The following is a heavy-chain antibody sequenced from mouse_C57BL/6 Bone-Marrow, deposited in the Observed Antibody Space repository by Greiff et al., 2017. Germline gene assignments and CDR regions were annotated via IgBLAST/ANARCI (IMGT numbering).Heavy chain of an antibody. CDR2: IYPRSGNT. V-gene: IGHV1-81*01. CDR1: GYTFTSYG. CDR3: ARGPTTAWYFDV. J-gene: IGHJ1*03. Sequence: VQLQQSGAELARPGASVKLSCKASGYTFTSYGISWVKQRTGQGLEWIGEIYPRSGNTYYNEKFKGKATLTADKSSSTAYMELRSLTSEGSAVYCCARGPTTAWYFDVWGTGTTVTVSS. D-gene: IGHD1-2*01.